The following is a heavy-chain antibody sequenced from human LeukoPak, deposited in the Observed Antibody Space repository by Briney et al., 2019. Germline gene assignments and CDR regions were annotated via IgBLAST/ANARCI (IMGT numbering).Heavy chain of an antibody. V-gene: IGHV3-30-3*01. Sequence: PGGSLRLSCAASGFTFSSYAMHWVRRAPGKGLEWVAVISYDGSNKYYADSVKGRFTISRDNSKNTLYLQMNSLRAEDTAVYYCARLAFDPWGQGTLVTVSS. CDR3: ARLAFDP. CDR2: ISYDGSNK. CDR1: GFTFSSYA. J-gene: IGHJ5*02. D-gene: IGHD6-19*01.